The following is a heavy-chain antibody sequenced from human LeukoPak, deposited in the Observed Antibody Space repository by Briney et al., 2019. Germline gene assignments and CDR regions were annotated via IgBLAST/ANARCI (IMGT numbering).Heavy chain of an antibody. CDR2: INPNSGGT. Sequence: GASVKVSCKASGGTFSSYAISWVRQAPGQGLEWMGWINPNSGGTNYAQKFQGRVTMTRDTSISTAYMELSRLRSDDTAVYYCAILAARPPGADYWGQGTLVTVSS. CDR1: GGTFSSYA. J-gene: IGHJ4*02. CDR3: AILAARPPGADY. D-gene: IGHD6-6*01. V-gene: IGHV1-2*02.